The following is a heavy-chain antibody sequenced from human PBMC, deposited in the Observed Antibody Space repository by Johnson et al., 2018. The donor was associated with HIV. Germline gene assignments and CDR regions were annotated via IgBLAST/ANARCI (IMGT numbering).Heavy chain of an antibody. CDR1: GFTFSSYG. D-gene: IGHD3-16*01. CDR3: AKDASTLGGDAFDI. V-gene: IGHV3-30*18. Sequence: QVQLVESGGGVVQPGRSLRLSCVASGFTFSSYGMHWVRQAPGKGLEWVAVISYDGSNKYYADSVKGRFIISRDNAKNSLYLQMNSLRAEDTALYYCAKDASTLGGDAFDIWGQGTMVTVSS. CDR2: ISYDGSNK. J-gene: IGHJ3*02.